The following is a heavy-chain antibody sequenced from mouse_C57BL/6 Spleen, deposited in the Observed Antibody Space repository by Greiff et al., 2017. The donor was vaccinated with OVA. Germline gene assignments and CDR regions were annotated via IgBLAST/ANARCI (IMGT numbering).Heavy chain of an antibody. J-gene: IGHJ1*03. CDR1: GYTFTDHT. V-gene: IGHV1-78*01. CDR3: ARDGIYDYDVWYFDV. D-gene: IGHD2-4*01. CDR2: IYPRDGST. Sequence: VQLQQSDAELVKPGASVKISCKVSGYTFTDHTIHWMKQRPEQGLEWIGYIYPRDGSTKYNEKFKGKATLTADKSSSTAYMQLNSLTSEDSAVYFCARDGIYDYDVWYFDVWGTGTTVTVSS.